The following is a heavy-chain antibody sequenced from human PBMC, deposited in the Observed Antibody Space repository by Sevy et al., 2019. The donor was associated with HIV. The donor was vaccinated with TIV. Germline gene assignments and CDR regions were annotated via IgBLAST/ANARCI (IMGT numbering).Heavy chain of an antibody. V-gene: IGHV3-23*01. J-gene: IGHJ4*02. D-gene: IGHD3-3*01. CDR2: VNGGADTT. CDR1: GFAFSGFA. Sequence: GGSLRLSCVASGFAFSGFAMSWVRQAPGKGLEWVATVNGGADTTYYADSVKGRFTISRDTSKNPLYLQMNSMRADDTAIYYCSKDSGMQIFGLIIYNFDFWGQGTLVTVSS. CDR3: SKDSGMQIFGLIIYNFDF.